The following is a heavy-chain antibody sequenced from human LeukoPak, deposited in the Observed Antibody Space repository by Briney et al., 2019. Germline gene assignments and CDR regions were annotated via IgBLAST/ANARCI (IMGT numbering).Heavy chain of an antibody. V-gene: IGHV1-69*13. Sequence: ASVKVSCKASGGTFSSSAISWVRQAPGQGLEWLGGIIPIFGSSNYAQNFQDRVTITADESTSTAYMELSSLRSEDTAVYYCASVTTVTTKGHGDFDIWGQGTMVTVSS. CDR3: ASVTTVTTKGHGDFDI. D-gene: IGHD4-17*01. CDR2: IIPIFGSS. J-gene: IGHJ3*02. CDR1: GGTFSSSA.